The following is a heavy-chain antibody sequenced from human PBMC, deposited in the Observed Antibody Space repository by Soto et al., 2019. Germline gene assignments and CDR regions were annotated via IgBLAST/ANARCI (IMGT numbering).Heavy chain of an antibody. CDR1: GFTFTSSA. CDR2: IVVGSGNT. J-gene: IGHJ6*04. CDR3: AEGAGLLGDHGPYYYYYSGMDV. V-gene: IGHV1-58*01. D-gene: IGHD3-22*01. Sequence: SVKVSCKASGFTFTSSAVQWVRQARGQRLEWIGWIVVGSGNTNYAQKFQERVTITRDMSTSTAYMELSSLRSEDTAVYYCAEGAGLLGDHGPYYYYYSGMDVWGKGTRVTVPS.